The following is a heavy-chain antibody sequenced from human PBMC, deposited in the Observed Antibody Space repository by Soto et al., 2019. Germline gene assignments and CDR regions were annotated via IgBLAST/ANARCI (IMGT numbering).Heavy chain of an antibody. Sequence: QVQLQESGPGLVKPSDTLSLTCAVSGYPISSSTSWGWIRQPPGKGLEWIGHIYYSGRTYYNPSLKSRVTMSVDTSKNQFSLKLSSVTPVDTAVYYCARKGEEGWFDPWGQGTLVTVSS. CDR3: ARKGEEGWFDP. CDR1: GYPISSSTS. V-gene: IGHV4-28*01. D-gene: IGHD2-21*01. CDR2: IYYSGRT. J-gene: IGHJ5*02.